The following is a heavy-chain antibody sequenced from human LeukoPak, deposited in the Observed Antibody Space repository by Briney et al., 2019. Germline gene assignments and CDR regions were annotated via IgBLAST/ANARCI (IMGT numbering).Heavy chain of an antibody. Sequence: SETLSLTCAVYGGSFSGYYWSWIRQPPGKGLEWIGEINHSGSTNYNPSLKSRVTISVDTSKNQFSLKLSSVIAADTAVYYCARGTYHYRITKLGGAFDIWGQGTMVTVSS. D-gene: IGHD3-22*01. CDR3: ARGTYHYRITKLGGAFDI. CDR1: GGSFSGYY. CDR2: INHSGST. J-gene: IGHJ3*02. V-gene: IGHV4-34*01.